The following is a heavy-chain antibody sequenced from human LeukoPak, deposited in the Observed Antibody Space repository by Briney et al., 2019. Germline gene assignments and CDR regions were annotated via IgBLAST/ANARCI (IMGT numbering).Heavy chain of an antibody. Sequence: GGSLRLSCAASGFTFSDFYMNWIRQAPGKGLEWVSYIRSSGTYANYADSVKGRFTISRDNAKKLLYLQMNSLRPEDTAVYYCARDLYDSGSYGFDYWGQGTLVTVSS. V-gene: IGHV3-11*06. D-gene: IGHD3-10*01. CDR1: GFTFSDFY. J-gene: IGHJ4*02. CDR3: ARDLYDSGSYGFDY. CDR2: IRSSGTYA.